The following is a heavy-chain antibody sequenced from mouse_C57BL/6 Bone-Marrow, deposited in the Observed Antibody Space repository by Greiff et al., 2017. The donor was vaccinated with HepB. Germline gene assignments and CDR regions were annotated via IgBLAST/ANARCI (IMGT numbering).Heavy chain of an antibody. CDR2: IHPSDSDT. D-gene: IGHD2-5*01. V-gene: IGHV1-74*01. Sequence: QVQLQQPGAELVKPGASVKVSCKASGYTFTSYWMHWVKQRPGQGLEWIGRIHPSDSDTNYNQKFKGKATLTVDTSSSTAYMQLSSLTSEDSAVYYCAIKRYYSNYFYAMDYWGQGTSVTVSS. CDR3: AIKRYYSNYFYAMDY. J-gene: IGHJ4*01. CDR1: GYTFTSYW.